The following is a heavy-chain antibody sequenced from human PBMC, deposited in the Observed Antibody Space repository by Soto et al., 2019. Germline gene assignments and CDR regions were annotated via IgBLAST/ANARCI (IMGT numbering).Heavy chain of an antibody. CDR1: GFTCSSYA. V-gene: IGHV3-23*01. D-gene: IGHD3-3*01. Sequence: EVQLLESGGGLVQPGGSLRLSCAASGFTCSSYAMSWVRQPPGKGLEWVSTISGGGDGTYYADSMKGHFTISRHNSKNTLYLQMNSLRAEDTAIYYCAKKGLGSLTTFWRGSGCHYAFDMLRQGTMVTVSS. J-gene: IGHJ3*02. CDR2: ISGGGDGT. CDR3: AKKGLGSLTTFWRGSGCHYAFDM.